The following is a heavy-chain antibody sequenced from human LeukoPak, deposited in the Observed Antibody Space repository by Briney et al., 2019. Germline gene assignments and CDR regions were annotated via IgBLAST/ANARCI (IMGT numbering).Heavy chain of an antibody. CDR3: ARDYCSSTSCLFDY. V-gene: IGHV1-2*06. Sequence: GASVKVSCKASGYTFTGYYMHWVRQAPGRGLEWMGRINPNSGGTNYAQKFQGRVTMTRDTSISTAYMELSRLRSDDTAVYYCARDYCSSTSCLFDYWGQGTLVSVSS. CDR1: GYTFTGYY. D-gene: IGHD2-2*01. J-gene: IGHJ4*02. CDR2: INPNSGGT.